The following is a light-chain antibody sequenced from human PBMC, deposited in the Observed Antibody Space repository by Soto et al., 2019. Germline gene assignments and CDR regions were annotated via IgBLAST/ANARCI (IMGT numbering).Light chain of an antibody. CDR2: AAS. CDR1: QTIINY. Sequence: DIQMTQSPSFLSASVGDRVTITCRASQTIINYLNWYQQKPGKAPKLLIYAASTLQSGVPSRFSGSGSGTDFTLSIGSLQPEDFATYYCQQSYSTPRTFGQGTKVEIK. J-gene: IGKJ1*01. V-gene: IGKV1-39*01. CDR3: QQSYSTPRT.